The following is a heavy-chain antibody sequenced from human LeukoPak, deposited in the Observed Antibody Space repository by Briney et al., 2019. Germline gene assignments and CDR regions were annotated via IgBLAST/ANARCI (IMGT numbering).Heavy chain of an antibody. V-gene: IGHV1-69*13. Sequence: SVKVSCKASGGTFSSYAISWVRQAPGQGLEWTGGIIPIFGTANYAQKFQGRVTITADESTSTAYMELSSLRSEDTAVYYCARVPPHSSGWYYYYGMDVWGQGTTVTVSS. J-gene: IGHJ6*02. CDR1: GGTFSSYA. D-gene: IGHD6-19*01. CDR3: ARVPPHSSGWYYYYGMDV. CDR2: IIPIFGTA.